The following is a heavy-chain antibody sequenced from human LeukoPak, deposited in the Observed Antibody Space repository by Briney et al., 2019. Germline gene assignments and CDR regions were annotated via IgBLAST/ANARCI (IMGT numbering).Heavy chain of an antibody. V-gene: IGHV1-46*01. J-gene: IGHJ4*02. CDR1: GYTFTSYY. D-gene: IGHD6-25*01. CDR3: ARARNIAAPDY. CDR2: INPSGGST. Sequence: ASVKVSCKASGYTFTSYYMHWVRQAPGQGLEWMGIINPSGGSTSYAQKFQGRVTMTRDTSTSTVYMELSSLRSEDTTVYYCARARNIAAPDYWGQGTLVTVSS.